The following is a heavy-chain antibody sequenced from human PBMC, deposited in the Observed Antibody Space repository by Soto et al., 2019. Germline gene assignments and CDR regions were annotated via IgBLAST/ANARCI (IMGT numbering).Heavy chain of an antibody. Sequence: QMQLEKSGAEMKKPRASVKVSCKASGYTFTSYEINWVRQATGQGLEWMGWMNPNSGNTGYAQKFQGRVTMTRNTSISTAYMELSSLRSEDTAVYYCARGHSSGSCSPNPMGYWCQGTRVTVSS. J-gene: IGHJ4*02. CDR2: MNPNSGNT. CDR1: GYTFTSYE. CDR3: ARGHSSGSCSPNPMGY. V-gene: IGHV1-8*01. D-gene: IGHD2-15*01.